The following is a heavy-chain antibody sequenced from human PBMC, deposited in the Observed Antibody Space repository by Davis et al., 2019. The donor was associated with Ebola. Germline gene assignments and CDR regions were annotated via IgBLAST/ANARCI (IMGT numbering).Heavy chain of an antibody. CDR3: ARGFGNQQIYDY. Sequence: SETLSLTCAVYVGSFSGYYWTWVRQPPGRGLEWIGEINHSGSTNYNPSLKSRVTISSDTSKNQFSLRLDSVTAADTAVYFCARGFGNQQIYDYWGQGSLVTVSS. D-gene: IGHD2-2*01. CDR2: INHSGST. J-gene: IGHJ4*02. CDR1: VGSFSGYY. V-gene: IGHV4-34*01.